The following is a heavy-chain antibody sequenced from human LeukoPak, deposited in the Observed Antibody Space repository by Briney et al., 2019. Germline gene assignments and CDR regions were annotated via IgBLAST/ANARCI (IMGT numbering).Heavy chain of an antibody. J-gene: IGHJ3*02. V-gene: IGHV3-21*01. CDR3: ARVRRITMVRGGIGGAFDI. CDR1: GFTFSSYS. D-gene: IGHD3-10*01. Sequence: GGSLRLSCAASGFTFSSYSMNWVRQAPGKGLEWVSAISSSSSYIYYADSVKGRFTISRDNAKNSLYLQMNSLRAEDTAVYYCARVRRITMVRGGIGGAFDIWGQGTMVTVSS. CDR2: ISSSSSYI.